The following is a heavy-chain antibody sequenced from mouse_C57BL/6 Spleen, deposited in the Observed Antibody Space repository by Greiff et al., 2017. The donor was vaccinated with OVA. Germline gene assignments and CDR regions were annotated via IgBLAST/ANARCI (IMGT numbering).Heavy chain of an antibody. Sequence: VQLQQLGLELVKLGAPVKIACKAFGYTFTDYYMNWVKQSHGKSFEWFGDINPNNGGTSYNQKFKGKATLTVDKSSSTAYMELRSLTSEDSAVYYCARYYGYDVRAMDYWGQGTSVTVSS. CDR2: INPNNGGT. CDR3: ARYYGYDVRAMDY. J-gene: IGHJ4*01. D-gene: IGHD2-2*01. CDR1: GYTFTDYY. V-gene: IGHV1-26*01.